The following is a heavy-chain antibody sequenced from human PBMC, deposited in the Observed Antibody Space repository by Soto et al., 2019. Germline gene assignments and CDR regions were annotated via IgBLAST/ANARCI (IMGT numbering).Heavy chain of an antibody. D-gene: IGHD3-22*01. CDR2: IYYSGST. CDR1: GGSISSYY. J-gene: IGHJ4*02. V-gene: IGHV4-59*01. CDR3: AADYYDSSGSSYYFDY. Sequence: SETLSLTCTVSGGSISSYYWSWIRQPPGKGLEWIGYIYYSGSTNYNPSLKSRVTISVDTSKNQFSLKLSSVTAADTAVYYCAADYYDSSGSSYYFDYWGQGTLVTVSS.